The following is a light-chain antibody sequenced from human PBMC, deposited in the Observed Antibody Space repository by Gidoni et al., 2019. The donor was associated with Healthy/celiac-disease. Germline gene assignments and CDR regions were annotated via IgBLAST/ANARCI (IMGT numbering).Light chain of an antibody. Sequence: DFQMTQPPSSLSASVGDRVTITCRASQSISSYLNWYQQKPGKAPKLLIYAASSLQSGVQSRFSGSGSGTDFTLTISSLQPEDFATYYCQQSYSTPPWTFGQGTKVEIK. CDR1: QSISSY. CDR2: AAS. CDR3: QQSYSTPPWT. V-gene: IGKV1-39*01. J-gene: IGKJ1*01.